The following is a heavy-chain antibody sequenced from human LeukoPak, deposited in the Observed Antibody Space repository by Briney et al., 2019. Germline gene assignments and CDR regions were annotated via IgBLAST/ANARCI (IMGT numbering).Heavy chain of an antibody. Sequence: PGGSLRLSCAASVFTLSSYAMSWVRQAPGKGLEWVSAISDTGNTYHADSVQGRFTISRDSSKNTLFLQMNRLRPEDTAVYYCAKAPVTTCRGAFCYPFDYWGLGTLVTVSS. J-gene: IGHJ4*02. D-gene: IGHD2-15*01. CDR1: VFTLSSYA. CDR2: ISDTGNT. CDR3: AKAPVTTCRGAFCYPFDY. V-gene: IGHV3-23*01.